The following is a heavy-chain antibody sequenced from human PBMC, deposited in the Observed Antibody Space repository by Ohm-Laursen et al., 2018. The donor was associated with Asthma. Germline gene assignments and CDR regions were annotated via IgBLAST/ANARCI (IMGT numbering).Heavy chain of an antibody. CDR3: ARVEAYCGGDCYYYYFDY. CDR1: GFTFSDYY. CDR2: IYYSGST. Sequence: LRLSCSASGFTFSDYYMSWIRQPPGKGLEWIGYIYYSGSTYYNPSLKSRVTISVDTSKNQFSLKLSSVTAADTAVYYCARVEAYCGGDCYYYYFDYWGQGTLVTVSS. D-gene: IGHD2-21*01. J-gene: IGHJ4*02. V-gene: IGHV4-30-4*08.